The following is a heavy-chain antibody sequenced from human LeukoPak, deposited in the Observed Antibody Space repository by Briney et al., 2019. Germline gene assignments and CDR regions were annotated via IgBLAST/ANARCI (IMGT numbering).Heavy chain of an antibody. CDR1: GFTFSSYG. Sequence: GGSLRLSCAASGFTFSSYGMHWVRQAPGKGLEWVAVIWYDGSNKYYADSVKSRFTISRDNSKNTLYLRMNSLRAEDTAVYYCAKDPDSYGSGSHFDYWGQGTLVTVSS. V-gene: IGHV3-33*06. J-gene: IGHJ4*02. D-gene: IGHD3-10*01. CDR3: AKDPDSYGSGSHFDY. CDR2: IWYDGSNK.